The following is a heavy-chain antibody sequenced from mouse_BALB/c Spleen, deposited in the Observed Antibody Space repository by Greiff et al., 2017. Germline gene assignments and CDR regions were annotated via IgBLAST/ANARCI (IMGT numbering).Heavy chain of an antibody. CDR3: ARGKYGNYKFAY. CDR2: IYPGDGDT. Sequence: QVQLQQSGPELVKPGASVKISCKASGYAFSSSWMNWVKQRPGQGLEWIGRIYPGDGDTNYNGKFKGKATLTADKSSSTAYMQLSSLTSVDSAVYFCARGKYGNYKFAYWGQGTLVTVSA. V-gene: IGHV1-82*01. D-gene: IGHD2-10*02. CDR1: GYAFSSSW. J-gene: IGHJ3*01.